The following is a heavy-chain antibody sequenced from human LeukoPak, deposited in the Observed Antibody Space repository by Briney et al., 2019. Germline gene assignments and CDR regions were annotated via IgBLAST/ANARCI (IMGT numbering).Heavy chain of an antibody. CDR1: GYTFTSYG. Sequence: ASVKVSCKASGYTFTSYGISWVRQAPGQGLEWMGWISAYNGNTNYAQKLQGRVTMTTDTSTSTAYMELSSLRSDDTAVYYCARDKGTYYDFWSGNYDYWGQGTLVTVSS. V-gene: IGHV1-18*01. J-gene: IGHJ4*02. CDR3: ARDKGTYYDFWSGNYDY. D-gene: IGHD3-3*01. CDR2: ISAYNGNT.